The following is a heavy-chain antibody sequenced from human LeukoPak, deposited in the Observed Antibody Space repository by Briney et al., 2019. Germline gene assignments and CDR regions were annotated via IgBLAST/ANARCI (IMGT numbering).Heavy chain of an antibody. CDR2: IYHSGST. V-gene: IGHV4-30-2*01. CDR1: GGSISSGGYY. Sequence: PSETLSLTCTVSGGSISSGGYYWSWIRQPPGKGLEWIVYIYHSGSTHYNPSLKSRVTISVDRSKNQFSLKLSSVTAADTAVYYCASVLWFRELGYFDYWGQGTLVTVSS. J-gene: IGHJ4*02. CDR3: ASVLWFRELGYFDY. D-gene: IGHD3-10*01.